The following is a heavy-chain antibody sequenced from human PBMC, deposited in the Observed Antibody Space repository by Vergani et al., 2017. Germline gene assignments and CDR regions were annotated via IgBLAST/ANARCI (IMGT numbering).Heavy chain of an antibody. Sequence: EVELVQSGPEMRKPGESLKISCKGSEYSFGNYWIGWVRQMPGKGLEWMGIIYPADSDTRYSPSFQGQVTISADKSISTAFLQWDSLKDSDTALYYCARHTTYTDSWGQGTLVTVSS. J-gene: IGHJ4*02. CDR2: IYPADSDT. CDR3: ARHTTYTDS. V-gene: IGHV5-51*01. D-gene: IGHD1-1*01. CDR1: EYSFGNYW.